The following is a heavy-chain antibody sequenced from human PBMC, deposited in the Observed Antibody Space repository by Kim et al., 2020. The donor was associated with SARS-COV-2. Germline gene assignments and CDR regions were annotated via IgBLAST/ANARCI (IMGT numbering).Heavy chain of an antibody. D-gene: IGHD3-22*01. Sequence: SETLSLTCTVSGYSISSGYFWGWIRQSPGKGLEWIGSIYHTGSTYYNPSLRSRVTISTDTSKNQFSLRLNSVTAADTAVYYCTSEYYYDSSGYYYADWWGQGTLVTVPS. V-gene: IGHV4-38-2*02. J-gene: IGHJ4*02. CDR3: TSEYYYDSSGYYYADW. CDR1: GYSISSGYF. CDR2: IYHTGST.